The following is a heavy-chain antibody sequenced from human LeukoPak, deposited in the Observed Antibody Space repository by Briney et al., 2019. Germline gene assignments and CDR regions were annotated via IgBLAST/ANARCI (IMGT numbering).Heavy chain of an antibody. Sequence: GGSLRLSCASSGFIFSSYGMGWARQAPGKGLEWVSAIGGSGGNTYYADSVKGRFTISRDNSKNTLYLQMNSLRAEDTAVYYCAKDVPTAYFDYWGQGTLVTVSS. CDR1: GFIFSSYG. CDR3: AKDVPTAYFDY. D-gene: IGHD2-2*01. J-gene: IGHJ4*02. V-gene: IGHV3-23*01. CDR2: IGGSGGNT.